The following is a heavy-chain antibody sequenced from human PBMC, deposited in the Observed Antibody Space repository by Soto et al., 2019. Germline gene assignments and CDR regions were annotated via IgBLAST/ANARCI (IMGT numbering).Heavy chain of an antibody. CDR1: GFSLSTSGVG. Sequence: QITLKESGPTLVKPTQTLTLTCTFSGFSLSTSGVGVGWIRQPPGKALEWLALIYWDDDKRYSPSLKSRLTITKDTSKNQVVLKMTTVDPVDTATYYCAHYFYGVTDYGGQGTLVTVSS. CDR3: AHYFYGVTDY. J-gene: IGHJ4*02. V-gene: IGHV2-5*02. CDR2: IYWDDDK. D-gene: IGHD4-17*01.